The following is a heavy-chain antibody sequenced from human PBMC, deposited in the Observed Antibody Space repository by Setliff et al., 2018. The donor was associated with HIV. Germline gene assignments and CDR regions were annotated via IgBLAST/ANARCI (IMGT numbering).Heavy chain of an antibody. CDR1: GGSFSGFY. CDR3: ARDLPPERYDYVWGSYRDDAFDI. Sequence: SETLSLTCAVYGGSFSGFYWNWIRQPPGKGLEWIGEINHSGSTNYNPSLKSRVTISVDTSKNQFSLRLSSVIAADTAVYYCARDLPPERYDYVWGSYRDDAFDIWGQGTMVTVSS. J-gene: IGHJ3*02. CDR2: INHSGST. V-gene: IGHV4-34*01. D-gene: IGHD3-16*02.